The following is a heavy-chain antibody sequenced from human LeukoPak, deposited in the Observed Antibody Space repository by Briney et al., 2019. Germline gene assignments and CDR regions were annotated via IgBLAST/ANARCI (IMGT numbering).Heavy chain of an antibody. Sequence: SETLSLTCTVSGGSISSSSYYWGWIRQPPGKGLEWIGSIYYSGSTYYNPSLKSRVTISVDTSKNPFSLKLSSVTAADTAVYYCARGNYYDSSGYYFNHWFDPWGQGTLVTVSS. J-gene: IGHJ5*02. V-gene: IGHV4-39*01. D-gene: IGHD3-22*01. CDR1: GGSISSSSYY. CDR2: IYYSGST. CDR3: ARGNYYDSSGYYFNHWFDP.